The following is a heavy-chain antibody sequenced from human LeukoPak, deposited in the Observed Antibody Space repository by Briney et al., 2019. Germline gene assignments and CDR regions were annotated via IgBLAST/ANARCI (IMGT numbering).Heavy chain of an antibody. D-gene: IGHD1-26*01. J-gene: IGHJ4*02. V-gene: IGHV3-30-3*01. CDR2: ISYDGSNK. CDR3: ARFPYSGSYYYFDY. Sequence: GGSLRLSCAASGFTFSSYAMHWVRQAPGKGLERVAVISYDGSNKYYADSVKGRFTISRDNSKNTLYLQMNSLRAEDTAVYYCARFPYSGSYYYFDYWGQGTLVTVSS. CDR1: GFTFSSYA.